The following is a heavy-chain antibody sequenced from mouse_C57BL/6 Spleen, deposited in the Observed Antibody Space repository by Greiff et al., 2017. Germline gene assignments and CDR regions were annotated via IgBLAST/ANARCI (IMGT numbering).Heavy chain of an antibody. Sequence: DVMLVESGGGLVKPGGSLKLSCAASGFTFSDYGMHWVRQAPEKGLEWVAYISSGSSTIYYADTVKGRFTISRDNAKNTLFLQMTSLRSEDTAMYYCARSGRYYFDYWGQGTTLTVSS. J-gene: IGHJ2*01. CDR1: GFTFSDYG. D-gene: IGHD1-1*01. CDR3: ARSGRYYFDY. V-gene: IGHV5-17*01. CDR2: ISSGSSTI.